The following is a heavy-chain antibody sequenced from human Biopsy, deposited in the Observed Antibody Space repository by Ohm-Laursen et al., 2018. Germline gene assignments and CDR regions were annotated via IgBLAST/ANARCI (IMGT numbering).Heavy chain of an antibody. V-gene: IGHV4-39*01. CDR1: GGSISSETNY. CDR3: ARHPTGFWFDP. J-gene: IGHJ5*02. CDR2: IFYGGIT. Sequence: PSDTLSLTCIVSGGSISSETNYWGWIRQPPGKGLEWIGSIFYGGITYYNPSLKSRVTISVDTSKNQFSLNLSSVTGADTAVYYCARHPTGFWFDPWGQGTLVTVSS.